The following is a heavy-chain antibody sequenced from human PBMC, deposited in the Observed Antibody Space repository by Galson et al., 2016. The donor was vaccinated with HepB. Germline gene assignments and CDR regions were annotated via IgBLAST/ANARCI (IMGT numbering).Heavy chain of an antibody. CDR3: GKDWGSLWESSGKGMDV. J-gene: IGHJ6*02. CDR2: ISWDGRST. V-gene: IGHV3-43*01. D-gene: IGHD3-10*01. Sequence: SLRLSCAASGFTFDDYTMHWVRQAPGKGLEWVSLISWDGRSTYSADSVKGRFTIFRDNRKNSLYLQMNSLRTEDTALYYCGKDWGSLWESSGKGMDVWGQGTTVTVSS. CDR1: GFTFDDYT.